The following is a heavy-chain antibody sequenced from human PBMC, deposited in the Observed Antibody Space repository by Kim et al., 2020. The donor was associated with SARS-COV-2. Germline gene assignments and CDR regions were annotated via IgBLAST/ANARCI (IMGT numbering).Heavy chain of an antibody. V-gene: IGHV3-23*01. CDR3: AKERVVPAIGDAFDS. CDR2: IAASGDST. J-gene: IGHJ3*02. Sequence: GGSLRLSCTASGFTFNTYSMTWVRQAPGKGLDWFSTIAASGDSTYFADSVMGRFTISRDNSMNTLYLQMTSLRAEDTAVYYCAKERVVPAIGDAFDSWGPGTMVTVSS. D-gene: IGHD2-15*01. CDR1: GFTFNTYS.